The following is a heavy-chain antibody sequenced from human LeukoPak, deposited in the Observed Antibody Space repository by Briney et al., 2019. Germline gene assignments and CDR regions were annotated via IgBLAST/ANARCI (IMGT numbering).Heavy chain of an antibody. CDR2: ISSSSSYI. D-gene: IGHD6-13*01. V-gene: IGHV3-21*01. CDR1: GFTFSSYS. J-gene: IGHJ6*02. Sequence: GGSLRLSCAASGFTFSSYSMNWVRQAPGKGLEWVSSISSSSSYIYYADTVSGRFTISRDTAKSSLYMQMNSLRAEVTAVYYCARGRDKEVWYSSSGYWYYYYNGMNVWGGGPTVTASS. CDR3: ARGRDKEVWYSSSGYWYYYYNGMNV.